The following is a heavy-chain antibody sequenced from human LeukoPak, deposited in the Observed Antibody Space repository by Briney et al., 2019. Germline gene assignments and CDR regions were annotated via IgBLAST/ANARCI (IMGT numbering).Heavy chain of an antibody. Sequence: PGGSLRLSCAASGFTFSNYWMHWVRQAPGKGLVWVSRISTDGSSTSYADSVKGRFTISRDNAKNTLYLQMNSLRAEDTAVYYCARNSRATIDYWGQGNLFTVSS. V-gene: IGHV3-74*01. D-gene: IGHD2/OR15-2a*01. CDR1: GFTFSNYW. J-gene: IGHJ4*02. CDR3: ARNSRATIDY. CDR2: ISTDGSST.